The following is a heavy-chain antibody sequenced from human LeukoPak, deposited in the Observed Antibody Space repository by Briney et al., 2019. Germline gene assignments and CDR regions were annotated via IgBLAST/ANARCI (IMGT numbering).Heavy chain of an antibody. D-gene: IGHD3-16*01. CDR1: GFTFSSYA. Sequence: GGSLRLSCAASGFTFSSYAMHWVRQAPGKGLQWVAVISYDGSNEYYADSVKGRFPISRDNSKNTLYLEMNSLKTEDTAVYYCARGFRYDSNWGFDYWGQGTLVTVSS. CDR2: ISYDGSNE. J-gene: IGHJ4*02. CDR3: ARGFRYDSNWGFDY. V-gene: IGHV3-30-3*01.